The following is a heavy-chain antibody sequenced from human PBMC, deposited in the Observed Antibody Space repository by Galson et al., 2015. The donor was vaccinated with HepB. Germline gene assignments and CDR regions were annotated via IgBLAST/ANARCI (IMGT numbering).Heavy chain of an antibody. J-gene: IGHJ4*02. D-gene: IGHD2-15*01. CDR1: GYTFTSYA. CDR2: INAGNGNT. Sequence: SVKVSCKASGYTFTSYAMHWVRQAPGQRLEWMGWINAGNGNTKYSQKFQGRVTITRDTSASTAYMELSGLRSEDTAVYYCARDGGYCSGGSCYPDYYFDYWGQGTLVTVSS. V-gene: IGHV1-3*01. CDR3: ARDGGYCSGGSCYPDYYFDY.